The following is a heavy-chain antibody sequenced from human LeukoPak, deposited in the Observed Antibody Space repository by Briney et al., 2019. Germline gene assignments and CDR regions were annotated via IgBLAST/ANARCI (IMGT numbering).Heavy chain of an antibody. D-gene: IGHD1-26*01. Sequence: SETLSLTCTVSGGSISSSSYYWGWIRQPPGKGLEWIGSIYYSGSTYYNPSLKSRVTISVDTSKDQFSLKLSSVTAADKAVYYCARRYSGSYYVDYWGQGTLVTVSS. J-gene: IGHJ4*02. CDR1: GGSISSSSYY. CDR2: IYYSGST. CDR3: ARRYSGSYYVDY. V-gene: IGHV4-39*01.